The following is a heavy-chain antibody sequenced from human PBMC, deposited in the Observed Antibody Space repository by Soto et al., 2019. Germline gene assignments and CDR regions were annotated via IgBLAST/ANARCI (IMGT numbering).Heavy chain of an antibody. Sequence: SETLSLTCTVSGGSISSGGYYWSWIRQHPGKGLEWIGYIYYSGSTYYNPSLKSRVTISVDTSKNQFSLKLSSVTAADTAVYYCARVPAAMGPSNWFDPWGQGTLVTVSS. CDR1: GGSISSGGYY. J-gene: IGHJ5*02. CDR2: IYYSGST. V-gene: IGHV4-31*03. D-gene: IGHD2-2*01. CDR3: ARVPAAMGPSNWFDP.